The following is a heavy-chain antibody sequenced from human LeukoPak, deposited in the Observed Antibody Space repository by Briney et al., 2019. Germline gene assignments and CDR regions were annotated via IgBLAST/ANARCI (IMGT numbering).Heavy chain of an antibody. D-gene: IGHD3-22*01. CDR1: GITLSNYA. CDR3: AKRGVVIRVILVGFHKEAYYFDS. V-gene: IGHV3-23*01. Sequence: GGSLRLSCAVSGITLSNYAMSWVRQAPGKGLEWVAGISGSGGGTNYADSVKGRFTISRDNPKNTLYLQMNNLRADDTAMYFCAKRGVVIRVILVGFHKEAYYFDSWGQGALVTVSS. CDR2: ISGSGGGT. J-gene: IGHJ4*02.